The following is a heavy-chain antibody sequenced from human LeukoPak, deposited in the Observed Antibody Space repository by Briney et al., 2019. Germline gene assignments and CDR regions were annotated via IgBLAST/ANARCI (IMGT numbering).Heavy chain of an antibody. D-gene: IGHD3-10*01. CDR1: GFTFSSYG. Sequence: GGSLRLSCAASGFTFSSYGMHWVRQTPGKGLEWVSSISTTSTYIYYADSVTGRFTISRDNAKNSLYLQLNSLRAEDTAVYYCARRAYYYGSGSYYSSGKNLYFDYWGQGTLVTVSS. CDR2: ISTTSTYI. V-gene: IGHV3-21*01. CDR3: ARRAYYYGSGSYYSSGKNLYFDY. J-gene: IGHJ4*02.